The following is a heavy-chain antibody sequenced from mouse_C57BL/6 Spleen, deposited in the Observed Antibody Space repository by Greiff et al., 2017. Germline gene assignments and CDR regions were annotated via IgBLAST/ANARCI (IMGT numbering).Heavy chain of an antibody. CDR2: INYDGSST. J-gene: IGHJ2*01. Sequence: EVQLQESEGGLVQPGSSMKLSCTASGFTFSDYYMAWVRQVPEKGLEWVANINYDGSSTYYLDSLKSRFIISRDNAKNILYLQMSSLKSEDAATYYCARERGTTASFDYWGQGTTLTVSS. D-gene: IGHD1-2*01. CDR3: ARERGTTASFDY. V-gene: IGHV5-16*01. CDR1: GFTFSDYY.